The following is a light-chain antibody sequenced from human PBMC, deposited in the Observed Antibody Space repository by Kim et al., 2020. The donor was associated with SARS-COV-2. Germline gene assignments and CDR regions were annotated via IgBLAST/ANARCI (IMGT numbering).Light chain of an antibody. CDR3: NSRDSSGNHP. CDR1: SLRSYY. J-gene: IGLJ2*01. Sequence: SSELTQDPAVSVALGQTVRITCQGDSLRSYYASWYQQKPGQAPVLVIYGKNNRPSGIPDRFSGSSSGNTASLTITGAQAEGEADYYCNSRDSSGNHPFGG. V-gene: IGLV3-19*01. CDR2: GKN.